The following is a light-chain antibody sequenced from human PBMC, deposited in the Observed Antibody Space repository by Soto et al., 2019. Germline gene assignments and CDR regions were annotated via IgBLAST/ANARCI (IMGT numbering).Light chain of an antibody. CDR1: QSISSSY. CDR2: GVS. CDR3: EQYGSSPRT. Sequence: EAELTQSPGTLSLSPGERVILSCRASQSISSSYLAWYQQEPGQAPRLLIYGVSSRATGIPDRFGGSGSGTDFTLTISILEPEDSAVYYCEQYGSSPRTFGQGTKVDIK. J-gene: IGKJ1*01. V-gene: IGKV3-20*01.